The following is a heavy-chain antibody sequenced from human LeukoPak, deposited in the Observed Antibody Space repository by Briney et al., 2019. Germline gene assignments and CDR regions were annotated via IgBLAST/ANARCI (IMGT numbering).Heavy chain of an antibody. CDR3: ASRKLGNDY. Sequence: SETLSLTCAVYGGSFSDYWWTWIRQSPGKGLEWIGEVNHSGRTNYNPSLKSRVTISADTSKNQFSLKLISVTAADTAVYYCASRKLGNDYWGQGTLVTVSS. D-gene: IGHD7-27*01. J-gene: IGHJ4*02. CDR1: GGSFSDYW. CDR2: VNHSGRT. V-gene: IGHV4-34*01.